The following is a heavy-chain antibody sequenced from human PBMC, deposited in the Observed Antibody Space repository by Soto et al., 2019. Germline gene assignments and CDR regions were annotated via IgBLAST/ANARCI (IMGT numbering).Heavy chain of an antibody. CDR3: ARVREPDYGMDV. CDR2: ISYDGSNK. Sequence: QVQLVESGGGVVQPGRSLRLSCAASGFTFSSYAMHWVRQAPGKGLEWVAVISYDGSNKYYADSVKGRFTISRDNSKNPLYLQMNSLRAEDTAVYYCARVREPDYGMDVWGQGTTVTVSS. V-gene: IGHV3-30-3*01. CDR1: GFTFSSYA. D-gene: IGHD1-1*01. J-gene: IGHJ6*02.